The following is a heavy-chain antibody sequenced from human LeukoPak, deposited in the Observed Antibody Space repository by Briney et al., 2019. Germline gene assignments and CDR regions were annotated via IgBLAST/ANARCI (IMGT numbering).Heavy chain of an antibody. CDR1: GGSFSGYY. Sequence: SETLPLTCAVYGGSFSGYYWSWIRQPPGKGLEWIGEINHSGSTNYNPSLKSRVTISVDTSKNQFSLKLSSVTAADTAVYYCARGRSGYCSSTSCYGARYNWFDPWGQGTLVTVSS. CDR2: INHSGST. V-gene: IGHV4-34*01. J-gene: IGHJ5*02. D-gene: IGHD2-2*01. CDR3: ARGRSGYCSSTSCYGARYNWFDP.